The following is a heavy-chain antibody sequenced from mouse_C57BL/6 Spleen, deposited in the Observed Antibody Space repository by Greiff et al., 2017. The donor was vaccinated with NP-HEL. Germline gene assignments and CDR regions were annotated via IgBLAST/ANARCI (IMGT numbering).Heavy chain of an antibody. V-gene: IGHV1-61*01. D-gene: IGHD2-5*01. CDR1: GYTFTSYC. CDR3: AGPYSNSFAY. CDR2: IYPSDSET. J-gene: IGHJ3*01. Sequence: QVQLQQPGAELVRPGSSVKLSCKASGYTFTSYCMDWVKQRPGQGLEWIGNIYPSDSETHYNQKFKDKATLTVDKSSSTAYMQLSSLTSEDSAVYYCAGPYSNSFAYWGQGTLVTVSA.